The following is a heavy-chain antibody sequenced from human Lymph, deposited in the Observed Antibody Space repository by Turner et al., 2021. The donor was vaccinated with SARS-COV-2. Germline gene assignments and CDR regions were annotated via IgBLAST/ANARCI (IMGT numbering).Heavy chain of an antibody. J-gene: IGHJ3*02. Sequence: QVQLVESGGGVVQPGRCLRLSCAASGFTFSTYAIHWVRQAPGKGLGWVAVISYDGFNKYYSDSVKGQFTISRDNSKNTLYLQMSSLGAEDTAVYYCARGSGSYLSAFDIWGQGTMVTVSS. CDR1: GFTFSTYA. CDR3: ARGSGSYLSAFDI. D-gene: IGHD1-26*01. V-gene: IGHV3-30*04. CDR2: ISYDGFNK.